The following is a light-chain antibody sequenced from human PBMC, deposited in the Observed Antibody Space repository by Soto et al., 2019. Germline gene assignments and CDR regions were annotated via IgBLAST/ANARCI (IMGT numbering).Light chain of an antibody. J-gene: IGKJ4*01. V-gene: IGKV3-20*01. Sequence: EIVLTQSPGTLSLSPGERATLSYRASQSVTRGYLAWYKQKPGQSPRIXRYGASSRATGVPDRFSGSGSGTEFTLTITRLEPEDFAVYYCHQYGTSPLTFGGGTKVDI. CDR1: QSVTRGY. CDR3: HQYGTSPLT. CDR2: GAS.